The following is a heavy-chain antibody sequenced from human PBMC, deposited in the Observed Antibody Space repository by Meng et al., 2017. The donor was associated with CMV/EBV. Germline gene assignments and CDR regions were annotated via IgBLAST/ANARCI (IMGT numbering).Heavy chain of an antibody. Sequence: GESLKISCAASGFTFSSYWMHWVRQAPGKGLVWVSRINSDGSSTSYADSVKGRFTISRDNAKNTLYLQMNSLRAEDTAVYYCARGCSGGSCRAFDIWGQGTTVTVSS. V-gene: IGHV3-74*01. CDR2: INSDGSST. CDR1: GFTFSSYW. CDR3: ARGCSGGSCRAFDI. D-gene: IGHD2-15*01. J-gene: IGHJ3*02.